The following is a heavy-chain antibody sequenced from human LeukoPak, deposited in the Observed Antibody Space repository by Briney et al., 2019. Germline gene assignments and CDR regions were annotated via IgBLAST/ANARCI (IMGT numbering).Heavy chain of an antibody. V-gene: IGHV4-4*07. CDR1: GGSFSGYY. D-gene: IGHD4-17*01. CDR2: IYTSGST. CDR3: ARDPGTALRRGSYYYYYYYMDV. Sequence: PSETLSLTCTVSGGSFSGYYWSWIRQPAGNGLEWIGRIYTSGSTNYNPSLNSRVTMSIDTSKNQFSLKVTSVTAADTAVYYCARDPGTALRRGSYYYYYYYMDVWGKGTTVTVSS. J-gene: IGHJ6*03.